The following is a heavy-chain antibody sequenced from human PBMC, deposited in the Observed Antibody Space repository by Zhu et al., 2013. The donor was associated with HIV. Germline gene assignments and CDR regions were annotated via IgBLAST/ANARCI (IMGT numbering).Heavy chain of an antibody. J-gene: IGHJ3*02. CDR2: IIPIFGTA. CDR3: ARVNEYYYDSSGYYGGAFDI. Sequence: QVQLVQSGAEVKKPGSSVKVSCKASGGTFSSYAISWVRQAPGQGLEWMGGIIPIFGTANYAQKFQGRVTITADESTSTAYMELSSLRSEDTAVYYCARVNEYYYDSSGYYGGAFDIWGQGTMVTVSS. D-gene: IGHD3-22*01. V-gene: IGHV1-69*01. CDR1: GGTFSSYA.